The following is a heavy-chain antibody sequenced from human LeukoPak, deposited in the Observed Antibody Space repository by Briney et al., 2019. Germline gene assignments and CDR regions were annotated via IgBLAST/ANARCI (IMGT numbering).Heavy chain of an antibody. CDR1: GGSISSSNW. Sequence: PSGTLSLTCAVSGGSISSSNWWSWVRQPPGKGLEWIGEIYHSGSTNYNPSLKSRVTISVDKSKNQFSLKLSSVTAADTAVYYCARDSGGYSSSWYRHDAFDIWGQGTMVTVSS. CDR2: IYHSGST. D-gene: IGHD6-13*01. V-gene: IGHV4-4*02. CDR3: ARDSGGYSSSWYRHDAFDI. J-gene: IGHJ3*02.